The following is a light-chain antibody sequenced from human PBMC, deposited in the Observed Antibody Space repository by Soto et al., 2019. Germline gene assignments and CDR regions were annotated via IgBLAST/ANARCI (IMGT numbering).Light chain of an antibody. CDR1: QTVNTW. Sequence: IQMTQSPSTLSASVGDRVTISCRPGQTVNTWLAWYQQKPGKAPKVLIFDASSLKTGVPSRFSGSGSGTEFTLTISNLQPDDFATYYCQHYNSYSEAFGQGNKVDIK. J-gene: IGKJ1*01. CDR2: DAS. V-gene: IGKV1-5*01. CDR3: QHYNSYSEA.